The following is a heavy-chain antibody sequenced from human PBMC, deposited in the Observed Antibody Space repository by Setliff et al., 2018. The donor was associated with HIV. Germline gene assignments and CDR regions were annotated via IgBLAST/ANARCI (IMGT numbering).Heavy chain of an antibody. CDR3: ARFRNYSTPDY. V-gene: IGHV4-59*06. D-gene: IGHD1-7*01. CDR1: GGSISSHY. CDR2: IYYSGST. J-gene: IGHJ4*02. Sequence: PSETLSLTCTVSGGSISSHYWSWIRQSPGKGLEWIGYIYYSGSTYYNPSLKSRVTISLATSKNQFSLKLSSVTAADTAVYYCARFRNYSTPDYWGQGTLVTVSS.